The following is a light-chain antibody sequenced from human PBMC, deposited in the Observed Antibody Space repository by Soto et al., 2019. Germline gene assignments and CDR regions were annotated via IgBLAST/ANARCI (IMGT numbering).Light chain of an antibody. Sequence: QSALTQPASVSGSPGQSITISCTGTSSDVGNYNLVSWYQQHPGKAPKLMIYDVSKRPSGVSNRFSGSKSGNTASLTISGLQDDDESDYYCCSYAGDSYVFGAGTKVTVL. CDR1: SSDVGNYNL. V-gene: IGLV2-23*02. CDR2: DVS. CDR3: CSYAGDSYV. J-gene: IGLJ1*01.